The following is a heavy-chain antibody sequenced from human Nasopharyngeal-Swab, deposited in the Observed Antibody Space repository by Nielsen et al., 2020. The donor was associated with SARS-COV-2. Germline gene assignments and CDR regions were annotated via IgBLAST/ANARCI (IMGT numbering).Heavy chain of an antibody. CDR3: ARHSGSGYFDY. V-gene: IGHV5-10-1*01. J-gene: IGHJ4*02. D-gene: IGHD2-15*01. Sequence: VRQMPGKGLEWMGRIDPSDSYTNYSPSFQGHVTISADKSIGTAYLQWSSLKASDTAMYYCARHSGSGYFDYWGQGTLVTVSS. CDR2: IDPSDSYT.